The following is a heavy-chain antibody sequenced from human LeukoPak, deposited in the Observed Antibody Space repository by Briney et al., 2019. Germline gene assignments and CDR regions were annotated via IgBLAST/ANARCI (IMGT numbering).Heavy chain of an antibody. Sequence: PSETLSLTCTVSGGSISSSSYYWGWIRQPPGKGLEWIGSIYYSGSTYYNPSLKSRVTISVDTSKNQFSLKLSSVTAADTAVYYCASGGTYDYVWGSYRPLDYWGQGTLVTVSS. D-gene: IGHD3-16*02. CDR1: GGSISSSSYY. CDR3: ASGGTYDYVWGSYRPLDY. V-gene: IGHV4-39*07. CDR2: IYYSGST. J-gene: IGHJ4*02.